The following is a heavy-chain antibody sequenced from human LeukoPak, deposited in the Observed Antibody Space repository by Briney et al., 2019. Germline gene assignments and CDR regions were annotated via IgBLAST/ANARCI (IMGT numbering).Heavy chain of an antibody. CDR1: GYSFTSYW. CDR3: ARPLGSGPREYYFDY. D-gene: IGHD1-26*01. CDR2: IYPGDSGT. J-gene: IGHJ4*02. V-gene: IGHV5-51*01. Sequence: GESLKISCKGSGYSFTSYWIGWVRQMPGKGLEWMGIIYPGDSGTRYSPSFQGQVTISADKSISTAYLQWSSLKASDTAMYYCARPLGSGPREYYFDYWGQGTLVTVSS.